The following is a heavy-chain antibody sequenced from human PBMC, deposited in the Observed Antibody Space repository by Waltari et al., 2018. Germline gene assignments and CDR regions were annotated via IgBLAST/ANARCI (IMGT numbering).Heavy chain of an antibody. D-gene: IGHD3-10*01. V-gene: IGHV1-69*05. CDR1: GGTFSSYA. CDR2: IIPIFGTA. J-gene: IGHJ4*02. Sequence: QVQLVQSGAEVKKPGSSVKVSCKASGGTFSSYAISWVRQAPGQGLEWMGGIIPIFGTANYAQKFQGRVTITTDESTSTAYMELSSLRSEDTAVYYCARDVPNKYYFTSGSHPPFDYWGQGTLVTVSS. CDR3: ARDVPNKYYFTSGSHPPFDY.